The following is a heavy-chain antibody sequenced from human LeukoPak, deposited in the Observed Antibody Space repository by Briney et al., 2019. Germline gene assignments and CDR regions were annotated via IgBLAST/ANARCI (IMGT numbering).Heavy chain of an antibody. CDR2: VYTSGTT. V-gene: IGHV4-39*07. CDR3: ARLRATVDGHFDP. D-gene: IGHD5-24*01. CDR1: GGSIRSSSYN. Sequence: SETLSLTCTVSGGSIRSSSYNWGWIRQPPGKGLEWIGRVYTSGTTKYNPSLASRVTISVDMSKNQFSLRLSSVTAADTAVYYCARLRATVDGHFDPWGQGALVTVSS. J-gene: IGHJ5*02.